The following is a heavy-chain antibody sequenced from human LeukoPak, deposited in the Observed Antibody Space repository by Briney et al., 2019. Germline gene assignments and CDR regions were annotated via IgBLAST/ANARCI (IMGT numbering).Heavy chain of an antibody. D-gene: IGHD2-15*01. J-gene: IGHJ4*02. CDR3: AKSLGCGSISCHSPYNF. V-gene: IGHV3-48*03. CDR2: ICSSGGTI. CDR1: GFTFSSYE. Sequence: PGGSLRLSCAASGFTFSSYEMNWVRQAPGKGLEWRSHICSSGGTIYYADSVKGRFTISRDNAKNSVYLQMNSLRAEDTAVYYCAKSLGCGSISCHSPYNFWGQGTLVTVSS.